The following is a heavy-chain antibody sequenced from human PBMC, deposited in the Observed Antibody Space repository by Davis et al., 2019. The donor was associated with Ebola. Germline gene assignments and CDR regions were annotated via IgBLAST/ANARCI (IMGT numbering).Heavy chain of an antibody. Sequence: SETLSLTCTVSGGSISSYYWSWIRQPPGKGLEWIGYIYYSGNTNYNPSLKSRVTISLDTSENHFSLKLSSVTAADTAVYYCARLNSKDFWSGYYASNGMDVWGQGTTVTVSS. J-gene: IGHJ6*02. V-gene: IGHV4-59*08. CDR3: ARLNSKDFWSGYYASNGMDV. D-gene: IGHD3-3*01. CDR2: IYYSGNT. CDR1: GGSISSYY.